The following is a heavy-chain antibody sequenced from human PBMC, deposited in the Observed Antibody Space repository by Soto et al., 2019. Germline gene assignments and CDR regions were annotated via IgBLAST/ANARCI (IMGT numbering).Heavy chain of an antibody. CDR2: LSDNGGNT. Sequence: VGSLRLSGAASGFTFTNFGMTWVRQAPGKGLEWVSGLSDNGGNTYYVDSVKGRFTISRDNSKNTVFLQMNGLSADDTAVYYCAKASGGYYYDGSAYSDSWGQGTLVTVSS. CDR1: GFTFTNFG. V-gene: IGHV3-23*01. J-gene: IGHJ4*02. D-gene: IGHD3-22*01. CDR3: AKASGGYYYDGSAYSDS.